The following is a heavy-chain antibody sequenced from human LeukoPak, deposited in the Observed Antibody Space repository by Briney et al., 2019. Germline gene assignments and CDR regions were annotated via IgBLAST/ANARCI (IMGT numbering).Heavy chain of an antibody. V-gene: IGHV3-33*08. CDR1: GFTFSSSA. J-gene: IGHJ4*02. CDR2: IWFDGSNK. D-gene: IGHD4-17*01. CDR3: ARDYGGNSDYFDY. Sequence: PGGSLRLSCGASGFTFSSSAMSWVRQAPGKGLEWVAGIWFDGSNKYYADSVKGRFTISRDNSKNTLYLQMNSLRAEDTAVYYCARDYGGNSDYFDYWGQGTLVTVSS.